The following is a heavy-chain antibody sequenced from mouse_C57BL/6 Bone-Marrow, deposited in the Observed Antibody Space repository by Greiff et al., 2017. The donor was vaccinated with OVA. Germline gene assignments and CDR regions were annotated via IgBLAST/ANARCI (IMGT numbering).Heavy chain of an antibody. CDR3: ARSSRTWFAY. CDR2: INPSSGYT. Sequence: VQLQQQSGAELARPGASVKMSCKASGYTFTSYTMHWVKQRPGQGLEWIGYINPSSGYTKYNQKFKDKATLTADKSSSTAYMQLSSLTSEDSAVYYCARSSRTWFAYWGQGTLVTVSA. J-gene: IGHJ3*01. D-gene: IGHD1-1*01. CDR1: GYTFTSYT. V-gene: IGHV1-4*01.